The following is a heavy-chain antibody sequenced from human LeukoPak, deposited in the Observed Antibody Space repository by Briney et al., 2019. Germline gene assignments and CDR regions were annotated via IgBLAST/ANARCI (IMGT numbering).Heavy chain of an antibody. V-gene: IGHV2-70*01. CDR2: IDWDDDK. J-gene: IGHJ4*02. D-gene: IGHD6-19*01. CDR3: ARIRRSNSGWFLFDY. Sequence: GSGPSLCKPTHTLTLTFTFSGFSLSTSGMCVSWIRQPPGKALEWLTLIDWDDDKYYSTSLKTRLTISKDTSKTQVVLTMTNMDPVDTATYYCARIRRSNSGWFLFDYWGQGTLVTVSS. CDR1: GFSLSTSGMC.